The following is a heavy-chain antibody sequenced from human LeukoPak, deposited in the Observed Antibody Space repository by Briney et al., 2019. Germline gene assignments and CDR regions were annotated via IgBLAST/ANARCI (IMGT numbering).Heavy chain of an antibody. J-gene: IGHJ6*03. CDR1: GYSISSGYY. CDR2: IYRSGST. Sequence: SETLSLTCTVPGYSISSGYYWGWIRQPPGKGLEWIGSIYRSGSTYYNPSLKSRVTISVDTSKNQFSLKLSSVTAADTAVYYCARVSYYYMDVWGKGTTVTVSS. CDR3: ARVSYYYMDV. V-gene: IGHV4-38-2*02.